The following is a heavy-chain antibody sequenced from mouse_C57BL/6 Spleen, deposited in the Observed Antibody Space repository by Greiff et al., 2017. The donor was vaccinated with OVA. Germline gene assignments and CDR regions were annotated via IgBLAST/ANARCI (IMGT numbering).Heavy chain of an antibody. CDR3: ARNYFDY. CDR2: IYPGGGYT. V-gene: IGHV1-63*01. Sequence: QVQLQQSGAELVRPGTSVKMSCKASGYTFTNYWIGWAKQRPGHGLEWIGDIYPGGGYTNYNEKFKGKATLTADKPSSTAYMQFSTLTSEDSAIYYCARNYFDYWGQGTTLTGSS. CDR1: GYTFTNYW. J-gene: IGHJ2*01.